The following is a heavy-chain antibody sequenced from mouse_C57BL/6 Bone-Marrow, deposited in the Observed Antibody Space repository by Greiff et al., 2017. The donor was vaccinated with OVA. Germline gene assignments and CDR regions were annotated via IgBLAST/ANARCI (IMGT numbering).Heavy chain of an antibody. J-gene: IGHJ1*03. Sequence: EVQLQQSGAELVRPGASVKLSCTASGFNIKDDYMHWVKQRPEQGLEWIGWIDPENGDTESASKFQGQATLTADTSSNTAYLQLSRLTSGDTAVYYCTTRDSSSPWYFDVWGTGTTVTVSS. V-gene: IGHV14-4*01. CDR3: TTRDSSSPWYFDV. CDR2: IDPENGDT. D-gene: IGHD1-1*01. CDR1: GFNIKDDY.